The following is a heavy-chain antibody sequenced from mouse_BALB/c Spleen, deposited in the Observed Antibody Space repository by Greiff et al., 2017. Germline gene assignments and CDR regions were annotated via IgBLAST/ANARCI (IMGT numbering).Heavy chain of an antibody. J-gene: IGHJ4*01. CDR1: GFTFSDYY. Sequence: EVQGVESGGGLVKPGGSLKLSCAASGFTFSDYYMYWVRQTPEKRLEWVATISDGGSYTYYPDSVKGRFTISRDNAKNNLYLQMSSLKSEDTAMYYCARDGVPYAMDYWGQGTSVTVSS. CDR2: ISDGGSYT. D-gene: IGHD5-1*01. CDR3: ARDGVPYAMDY. V-gene: IGHV5-4*02.